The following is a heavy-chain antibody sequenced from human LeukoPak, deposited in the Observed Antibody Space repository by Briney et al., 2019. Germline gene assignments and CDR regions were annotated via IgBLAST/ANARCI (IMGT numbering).Heavy chain of an antibody. Sequence: GGSLRLSCAASGFTFSSYSINWVRQAPGKGLEWVSFISSSSRATYYADSVKGRFTISRDSAENSLYLQMNSLRAEDTAVYYCAKGSIAAAGNRLYWGQGTLVTVSS. CDR3: AKGSIAAAGNRLY. D-gene: IGHD6-13*01. J-gene: IGHJ4*02. CDR1: GFTFSSYS. CDR2: ISSSSRAT. V-gene: IGHV3-48*01.